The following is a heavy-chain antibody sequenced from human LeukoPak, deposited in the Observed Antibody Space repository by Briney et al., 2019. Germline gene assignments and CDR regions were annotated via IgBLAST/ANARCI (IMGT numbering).Heavy chain of an antibody. V-gene: IGHV4-39*01. J-gene: IGHJ4*02. CDR1: GGSISSYY. CDR2: LYYRGST. D-gene: IGHD3-22*01. CDR3: ARRGHYYGTSGYYYFDY. Sequence: PSETLSLTCTVYGGSISSYYWGWLRQPPGKGLEWIGNLYYRGSTNDNPSLKSRVTISVDTSKNQFSLKLTSVTAADTAVYYCARRGHYYGTSGYYYFDYWGQGTLVTVSS.